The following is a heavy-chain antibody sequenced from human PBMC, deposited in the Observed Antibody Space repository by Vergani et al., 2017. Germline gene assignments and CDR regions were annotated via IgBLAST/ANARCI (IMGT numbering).Heavy chain of an antibody. CDR3: ARDKGECGGSCLGY. D-gene: IGHD2-15*01. CDR1: GFTFSSYS. V-gene: IGHV3-21*01. Sequence: EVQLVESGGGLVKPGGSLRLSCAASGFTFSSYSMNWVRQAPGKGLEWVSSISSSSSYIYYADSVKGRFTISRDNAKNSLYLQMNSLRAEETAVYYCARDKGECGGSCLGYWGQGTLVTVSS. J-gene: IGHJ4*02. CDR2: ISSSSSYI.